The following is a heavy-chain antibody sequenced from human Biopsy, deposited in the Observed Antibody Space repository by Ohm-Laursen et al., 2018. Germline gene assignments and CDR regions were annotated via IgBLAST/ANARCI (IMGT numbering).Heavy chain of an antibody. D-gene: IGHD3-16*01. J-gene: IGHJ4*02. CDR1: GFTFSDYY. CDR3: ATAIDRRSDY. V-gene: IGHV3-11*01. CDR2: ISSSSSTI. Sequence: SLRLSCTASGFTFSDYYMSWIRQAPGKGLEFISYISSSSSTISYADSVKGRFTISRDNAKKSLYLQLNSLRAEDTAVYYCATAIDRRSDYWGQGTLVTVSS.